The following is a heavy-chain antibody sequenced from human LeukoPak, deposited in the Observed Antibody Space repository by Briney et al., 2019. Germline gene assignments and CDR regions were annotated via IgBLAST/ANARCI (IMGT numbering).Heavy chain of an antibody. CDR2: IKSKTDGGTT. CDR3: TTDFFDWLSLIDY. D-gene: IGHD3-9*01. Sequence: GGSLRLSCAASGFTFSNAWMSWVRQAPGKGLEWVGRIKSKTDGGTTDYAAPVKGRFTISRDDSKNTLYLQMNRLKTEDTAVYYCTTDFFDWLSLIDYWGQGTLVTVPS. J-gene: IGHJ4*02. V-gene: IGHV3-15*01. CDR1: GFTFSNAW.